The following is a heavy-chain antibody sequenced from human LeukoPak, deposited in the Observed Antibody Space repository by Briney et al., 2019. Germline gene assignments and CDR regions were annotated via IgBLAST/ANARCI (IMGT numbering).Heavy chain of an antibody. CDR3: AKDRSTYNVLTGYQDY. J-gene: IGHJ4*02. Sequence: GGSLRLSCAVSGFTFSRYGMHWVRQAPGKGPEWVALISYDGGNKDYVDSVKGRFTVSRDNSRNTLYLQMNSMRPEDTAVYYCAKDRSTYNVLTGYQDYWGQGTLVTVSS. CDR1: GFTFSRYG. V-gene: IGHV3-30*18. D-gene: IGHD3-9*01. CDR2: ISYDGGNK.